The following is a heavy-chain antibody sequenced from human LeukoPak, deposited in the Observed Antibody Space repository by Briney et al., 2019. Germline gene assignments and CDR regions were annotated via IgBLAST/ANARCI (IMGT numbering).Heavy chain of an antibody. CDR3: AREDSGGYSLDS. D-gene: IGHD3-22*01. V-gene: IGHV3-33*01. J-gene: IGHJ4*02. CDR2: RWHDGSKI. Sequence: HSGGSLRLSCAASALILSSYAMHWVRQAPGKGLEWVAIRWHDGSKIYYADSVKGRFTISRDSAKNTLDLQMNSLTLEDTAVYYCAREDSGGYSLDSWGQGTLVTVSS. CDR1: ALILSSYA.